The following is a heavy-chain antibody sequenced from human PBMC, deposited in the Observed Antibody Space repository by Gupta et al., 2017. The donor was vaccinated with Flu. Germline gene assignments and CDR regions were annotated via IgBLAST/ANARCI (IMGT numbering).Heavy chain of an antibody. Sequence: EVQLVESGGNLVQPGGSLRLSCLASGFTFSSYTMNWVRQAPGKGLEWISYISSSSRTIYYADSVKGRFTISRDNSKNSLYLQMNXLXGEDTAXYFCARDPDTPMRRLVDRWGKGTLVTVSS. J-gene: IGHJ5*02. CDR2: ISSSSRTI. D-gene: IGHD5-18*01. V-gene: IGHV3-48*01. CDR3: ARDPDTPMRRLVDR. CDR1: GFTFSSYT.